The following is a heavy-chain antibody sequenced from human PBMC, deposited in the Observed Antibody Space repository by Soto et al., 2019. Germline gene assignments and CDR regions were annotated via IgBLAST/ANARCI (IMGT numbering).Heavy chain of an antibody. D-gene: IGHD2-8*01. CDR1: VGTFSDYN. CDR2: IIPKLGIT. Sequence: VQLVQSGAEVKRPGSSVKVSCKAPVGTFSDYNIAWVRQARGQGLEWMGRIIPKLGITNYAHKFQDRDRITADKVTNTAYIKLTSRKYEDTAVYFSERIESTRKTNFLHYMDLCGEGTHVTV. J-gene: IGHJ6*03. V-gene: IGHV1-69*02. CDR3: ERIESTRKTNFLHYMDL.